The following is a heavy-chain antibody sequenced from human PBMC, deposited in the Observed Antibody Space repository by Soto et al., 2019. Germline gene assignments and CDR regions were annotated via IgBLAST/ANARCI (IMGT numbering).Heavy chain of an antibody. V-gene: IGHV4-34*01. CDR1: GGSFSGYY. CDR2: INHSGST. J-gene: IGHJ4*02. D-gene: IGHD6-13*01. CDR3: ARYSSSWYPFDY. Sequence: QVQLQQWGAGLLKPSETLSLTCAVYGGSFSGYYWSWIRQPPGKGLEWIGEINHSGSTNYNPSLKSRVTISVDTSKNQFSLKLSSVTAADTAVYNCARYSSSWYPFDYWGQGTLVTVSS.